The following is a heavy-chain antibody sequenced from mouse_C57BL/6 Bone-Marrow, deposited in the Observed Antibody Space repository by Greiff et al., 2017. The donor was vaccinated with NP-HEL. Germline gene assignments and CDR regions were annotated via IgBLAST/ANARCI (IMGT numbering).Heavy chain of an antibody. CDR2: ISSGGSYT. CDR3: ARHPYYAMDY. J-gene: IGHJ4*01. CDR1: GFTFSSYG. Sequence: EVMLVESGGDLVKPGGSLKLSCAASGFTFSSYGMSWVRQTPDKRLEWVATISSGGSYTYYPDSVKGRFTSSRDNAKNTLYLQMSSLKSEDTAMYYCARHPYYAMDYWGQGTSVTVSS. V-gene: IGHV5-6*01.